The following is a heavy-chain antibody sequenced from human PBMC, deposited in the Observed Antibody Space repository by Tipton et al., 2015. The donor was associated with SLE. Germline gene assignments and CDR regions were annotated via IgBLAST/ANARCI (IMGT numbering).Heavy chain of an antibody. CDR1: GGSMTHYY. Sequence: TLSLTCTISGGSMTHYYWTWIRQSPGKGLEWLGHIHYTGNTNYNPSLKSRVDISIDTSENKFYLRLTSVTAADTALYYCARRYANSFDFWGQGTMVSVSS. J-gene: IGHJ3*01. D-gene: IGHD2-2*01. CDR3: ARRYANSFDF. CDR2: IHYTGNT. V-gene: IGHV4-59*07.